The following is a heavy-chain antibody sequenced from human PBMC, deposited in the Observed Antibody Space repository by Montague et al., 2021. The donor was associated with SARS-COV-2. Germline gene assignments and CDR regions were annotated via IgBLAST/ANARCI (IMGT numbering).Heavy chain of an antibody. CDR2: IYYSGST. V-gene: IGHV4-39*02. CDR1: GGSISSSSYY. D-gene: IGHD3-9*01. CDR3: ARDKPVRGQMRRFDLFLSGPFDV. J-gene: IGHJ3*01. Sequence: SETLSLTCTVSGGSISSSSYYWGWIRQPPGKGLEWIGSIYYSGSTYYNPSLKSRVTISVDTSKNQFSLKLSSVTAADTAVYYCARDKPVRGQMRRFDLFLSGPFDVWGQGTLVTVSS.